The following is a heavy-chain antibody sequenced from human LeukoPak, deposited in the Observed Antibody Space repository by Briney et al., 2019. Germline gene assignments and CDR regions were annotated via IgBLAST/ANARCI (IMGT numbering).Heavy chain of an antibody. V-gene: IGHV1-2*02. D-gene: IGHD3-16*01. J-gene: IGHJ6*02. Sequence: ASVKVSCKASGYSFTGYCMQWVRQAPGQGLEWMGWINPNSGDTNYAQKFQGRVTMTRDTSISTAYMELSRLRSDDAAVYYCARRFYYAMDVRGQGTTVTVSS. CDR1: GYSFTGYC. CDR3: ARRFYYAMDV. CDR2: INPNSGDT.